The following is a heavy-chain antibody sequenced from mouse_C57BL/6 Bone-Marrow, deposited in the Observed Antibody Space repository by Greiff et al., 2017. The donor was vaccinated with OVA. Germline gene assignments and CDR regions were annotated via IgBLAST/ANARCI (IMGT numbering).Heavy chain of an antibody. CDR3: ARRDGYDRYYFDY. CDR1: GYTFTSYG. V-gene: IGHV1-81*01. D-gene: IGHD2-2*01. Sequence: QVQLKQSGAELARPGASVKLSCKASGYTFTSYGISWVKQRTGQGLEWIGEIYPRSGNTYYNEKFKGKATLTADKSSSTAYMELRSLTSEDSAVYFCARRDGYDRYYFDYWGQGTTLTVSS. CDR2: IYPRSGNT. J-gene: IGHJ2*01.